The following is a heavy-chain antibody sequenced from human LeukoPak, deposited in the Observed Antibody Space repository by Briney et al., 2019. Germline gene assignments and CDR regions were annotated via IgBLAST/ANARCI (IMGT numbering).Heavy chain of an antibody. V-gene: IGHV3-23*01. D-gene: IGHD3-22*01. CDR2: ISGSGGST. J-gene: IGHJ4*02. CDR1: GFTFSSYA. CDR3: AKDGVHGRYYDSSGYYSY. Sequence: GGSLRLSCAASGFTFSSYAMSWVRQAPGKGLEWVSAISGSGGSTYYADSVKGRFTISRDNSKNTLYLQMNSLRAEDTAVYYCAKDGVHGRYYDSSGYYSYWGQGTLVTVSS.